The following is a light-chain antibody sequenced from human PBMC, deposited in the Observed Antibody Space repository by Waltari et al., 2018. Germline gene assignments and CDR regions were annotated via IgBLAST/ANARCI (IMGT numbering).Light chain of an antibody. V-gene: IGKV3-20*01. CDR2: GAS. Sequence: EIVLKQSPGTLSLSVGERATVSCRASESVSRALAWYQQKPGQAPRLLIYGASTRATGIPDRFSGSGSGTDFSLTISRLEPDDFAVYYCQHYLRLPVTFGQGTTVEI. CDR3: QHYLRLPVT. J-gene: IGKJ1*01. CDR1: ESVSRA.